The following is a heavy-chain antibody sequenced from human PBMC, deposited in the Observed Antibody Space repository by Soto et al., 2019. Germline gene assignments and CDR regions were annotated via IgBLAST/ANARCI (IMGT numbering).Heavy chain of an antibody. CDR2: INSDGSST. D-gene: IGHD2-15*01. CDR1: GFTFSSYW. V-gene: IGHV3-74*01. CDR3: ARDVLVAARPAYYYYGMDV. Sequence: EVQLVESGGGLVQPGGSLRLSCAASGFTFSSYWMHWVRQAPGKGLVWVSRINSDGSSTSYADSVKGRFTISRDNAKNTLYLQMNSLRAEDTAVYYCARDVLVAARPAYYYYGMDVWGQGTTVTVSS. J-gene: IGHJ6*02.